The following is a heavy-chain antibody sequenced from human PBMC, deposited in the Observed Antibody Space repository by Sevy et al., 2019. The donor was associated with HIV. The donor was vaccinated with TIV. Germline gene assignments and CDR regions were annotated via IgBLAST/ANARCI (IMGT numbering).Heavy chain of an antibody. CDR1: GYTFTGHH. CDR2: MIPQSGGT. J-gene: IGHJ4*02. Sequence: ASVKVSCKASGYTFTGHHMHWVRQAPGQRLEWMGWMIPQSGGTNCGQKFQGRVIMSRDTSITTVYMELTSLRSDDTAIYYCARHTGFMIDSWGQGTLVTISS. V-gene: IGHV1-2*02. CDR3: ARHTGFMIDS. D-gene: IGHD2-8*02.